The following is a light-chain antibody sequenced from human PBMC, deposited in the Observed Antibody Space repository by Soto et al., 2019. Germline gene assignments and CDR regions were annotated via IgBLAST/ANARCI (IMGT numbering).Light chain of an antibody. J-gene: IGKJ1*01. CDR3: QQSYSSPRT. Sequence: DIQMTHSPSSLSASVGDRVTITCRASQNINNYLNWYQQKPGKAPKLMIYAASTLQRGVPSRFSGSGSGTDFTLTISSLQPEDFATYYCQQSYSSPRTFGQGTKVDIK. CDR1: QNINNY. V-gene: IGKV1-39*01. CDR2: AAS.